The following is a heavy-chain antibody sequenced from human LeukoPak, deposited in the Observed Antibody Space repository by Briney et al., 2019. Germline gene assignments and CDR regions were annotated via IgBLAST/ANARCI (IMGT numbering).Heavy chain of an antibody. J-gene: IGHJ4*02. V-gene: IGHV1-69*06. Sequence: RASVKVSCKASGGTFSSYAISWVRQAPGQGLEWMGGIIPIFGTANYAQKFQGRVTITADKSTSTAYMELSSLRSEDTAVYYCARARPYYFDYWGQGTLVTVSS. CDR1: GGTFSSYA. CDR2: IIPIFGTA. CDR3: ARARPYYFDY.